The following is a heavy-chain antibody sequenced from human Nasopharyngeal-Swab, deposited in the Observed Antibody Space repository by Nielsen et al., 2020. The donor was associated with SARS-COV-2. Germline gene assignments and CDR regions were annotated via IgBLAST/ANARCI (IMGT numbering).Heavy chain of an antibody. CDR1: GYTFISYY. V-gene: IGHV1-46*01. CDR2: INPSGGST. J-gene: IGHJ6*02. D-gene: IGHD4-17*01. Sequence: ASVKVSCKASGYTFISYYMHWVRQAPAQGLEWMGIINPSGGSTSYAQKFQGRVTMTRDTSTSTVYMELSSLRSEDTAVYYCARDRVNTVTTVEPPFWKGYYYYGMDVWGQGTTITVSS. CDR3: ARDRVNTVTTVEPPFWKGYYYYGMDV.